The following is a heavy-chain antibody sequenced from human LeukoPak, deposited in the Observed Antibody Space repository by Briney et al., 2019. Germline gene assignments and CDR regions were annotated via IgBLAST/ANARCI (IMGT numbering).Heavy chain of an antibody. J-gene: IGHJ4*02. CDR2: INAGNGNT. Sequence: ASVKVSCKASGYSFTNYAMHWVRQAPGQRLEWMGWINAGNGNTKYSQKFQGRVTITRDTSASTGHVELSSLRSGDTAVYYCVKGSGYDSNFDYWGQGTLVTVSS. CDR1: GYSFTNYA. D-gene: IGHD5-12*01. V-gene: IGHV1-3*01. CDR3: VKGSGYDSNFDY.